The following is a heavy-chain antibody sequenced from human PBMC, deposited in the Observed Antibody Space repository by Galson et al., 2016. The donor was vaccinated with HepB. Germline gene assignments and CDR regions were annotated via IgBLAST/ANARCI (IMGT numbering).Heavy chain of an antibody. CDR1: GFTVSSNY. V-gene: IGHV3-66*01. J-gene: IGHJ6*02. CDR3: ARGYGMDV. Sequence: SLRLSCAASGFTVSSNYMSWVRQAPGKGLEWVSVIYGGGTTYYADSVKDTFTISRDNSKNTVQLQMTSLRVEDTAVYYCARGYGMDVWGQGTTVTVSS. CDR2: IYGGGTT.